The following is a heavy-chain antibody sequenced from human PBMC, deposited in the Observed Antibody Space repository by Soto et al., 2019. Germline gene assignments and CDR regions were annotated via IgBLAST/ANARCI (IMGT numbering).Heavy chain of an antibody. D-gene: IGHD6-13*01. CDR3: ARSEAAAGTYFDY. V-gene: IGHV4-39*01. J-gene: IGHJ4*02. CDR1: GGSISSSSYY. CDR2: IYYSGST. Sequence: QLQLQESGPRLVKPSETLSLTCTVSGGSISSSSYYWGWIRQPPGKGLEWIGSIYYSGSTYYNPSLKSRVTISVETSKSQFSLKLSSVTAADTAVFYCARSEAAAGTYFDYWGQGTLVTVSS.